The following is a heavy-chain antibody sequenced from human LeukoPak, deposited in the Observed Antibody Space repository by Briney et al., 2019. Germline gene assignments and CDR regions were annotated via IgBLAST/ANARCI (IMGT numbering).Heavy chain of an antibody. D-gene: IGHD2-2*01. CDR1: GFRLSDYD. J-gene: IGHJ5*02. CDR2: ISTGSRYI. V-gene: IGHV3-21*01. Sequence: GGSLRLSCAASGFRLSDYDMNWVRQAPGKGLEWVSSISTGSRYIYYAYSVKGRFTISRDDAKNSLCLQMDYLRAEDTAVYYCARADCSGSTCYLRRSWFDPWGQGTLVTVSS. CDR3: ARADCSGSTCYLRRSWFDP.